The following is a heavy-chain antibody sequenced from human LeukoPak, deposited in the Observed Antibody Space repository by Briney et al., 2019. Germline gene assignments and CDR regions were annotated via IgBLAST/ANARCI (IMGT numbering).Heavy chain of an antibody. D-gene: IGHD1-26*01. V-gene: IGHV3-7*01. CDR1: GFTFSSYW. Sequence: PGGALRLSCAASGFTFSSYWMSWVRQAPGKGLEWVANIKQDGSEKYYVDSVKGRFTISRDNVKNSLYLQMNSLRAEDTALYYCARAFIVGGRTIFDYWGQGTLVTVSS. J-gene: IGHJ4*02. CDR2: IKQDGSEK. CDR3: ARAFIVGGRTIFDY.